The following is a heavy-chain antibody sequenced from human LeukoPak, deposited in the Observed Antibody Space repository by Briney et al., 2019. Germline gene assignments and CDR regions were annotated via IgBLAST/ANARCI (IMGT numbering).Heavy chain of an antibody. CDR3: ATERYGSGSYVVY. V-gene: IGHV4-34*01. D-gene: IGHD3-10*01. Sequence: SETLSLTCTDSGGSISSYYWSWIRQPPGKGLEWIGEINHSGSTNYNPSLKSRVTISVDTSKNQFSLKLSSVTAADTAVYYCATERYGSGSYVVYWGQGTLVTVSS. CDR2: INHSGST. J-gene: IGHJ4*02. CDR1: GGSISSYY.